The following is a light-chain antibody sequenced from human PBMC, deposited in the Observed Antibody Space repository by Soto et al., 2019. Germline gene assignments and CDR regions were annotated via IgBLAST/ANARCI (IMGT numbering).Light chain of an antibody. CDR2: AAS. Sequence: AVLLTQSPSSFSASTGDRATITCRASQDIHNYLAWYQQVPGKAPKLLLYAASILQTGVPSRFSGSGSGTDFDLTFDGLQSEDFATYFCQHYYNYPWTFGQGTTVE. V-gene: IGKV1-8*01. CDR3: QHYYNYPWT. CDR1: QDIHNY. J-gene: IGKJ1*01.